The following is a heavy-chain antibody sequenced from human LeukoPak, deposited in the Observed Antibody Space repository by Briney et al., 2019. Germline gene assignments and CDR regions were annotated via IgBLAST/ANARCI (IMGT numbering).Heavy chain of an antibody. J-gene: IGHJ4*02. CDR3: ARVGGYSQDLDN. D-gene: IGHD5-18*01. CDR2: ITTSSSYI. CDR1: GFSFNTYI. Sequence: GGSLRLFCAASGFSFNTYIMNWVREAPGKGLEWVSSITTSSSYIYYADLVKGRFNIYRDNAKNSLNLQMNSLRAEDTAVYYCARVGGYSQDLDNWGQGTLVTVSS. V-gene: IGHV3-21*01.